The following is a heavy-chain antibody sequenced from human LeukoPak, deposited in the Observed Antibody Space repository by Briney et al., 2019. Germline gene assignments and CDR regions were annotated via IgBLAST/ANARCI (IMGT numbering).Heavy chain of an antibody. V-gene: IGHV4-39*01. CDR2: IYYSGST. D-gene: IGHD3-22*01. Sequence: SGTLSLTCTVSGGSISSSSYYWGWIRQPPGKGLEWIGSIYYSGSTYYNPSLKSRVTISVDTSKNQFSLKLSSVTAADTAVYYCTASDSSGYRPFDYWGQGTLVTVSS. J-gene: IGHJ4*02. CDR3: TASDSSGYRPFDY. CDR1: GGSISSSSYY.